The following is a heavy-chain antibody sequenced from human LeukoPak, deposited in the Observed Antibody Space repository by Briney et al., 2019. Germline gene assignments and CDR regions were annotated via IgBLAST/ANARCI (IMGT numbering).Heavy chain of an antibody. D-gene: IGHD3-10*01. V-gene: IGHV4-34*01. CDR3: ARAPGQWFWELSRPFDY. J-gene: IGHJ4*02. CDR1: GGSFSGYY. CDR2: INHSGST. Sequence: SETLSLTCAVYGGSFSGYYWSWIRQPPVKELEWIGEINHSGSTNYNPSLKSRVTISVDTSKNQFSLKLSSVTAADTAVYYCARAPGQWFWELSRPFDYWGQGTLVTVSS.